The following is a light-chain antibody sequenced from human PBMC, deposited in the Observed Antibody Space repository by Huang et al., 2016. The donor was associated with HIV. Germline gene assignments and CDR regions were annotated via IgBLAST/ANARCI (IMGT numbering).Light chain of an antibody. J-gene: IGKJ3*01. CDR3: QQYNDWPIT. CDR1: QSVSGN. Sequence: IVLTQSPATLSVSTVERATLSFRASQSVSGNLAWYQQKPGQAPRLLIFGASTRATGVPAKFRGSGSGTEFTLTITSLQSEDFAIYYCQQYNDWPITFGPGTKVDMK. CDR2: GAS. V-gene: IGKV3-15*01.